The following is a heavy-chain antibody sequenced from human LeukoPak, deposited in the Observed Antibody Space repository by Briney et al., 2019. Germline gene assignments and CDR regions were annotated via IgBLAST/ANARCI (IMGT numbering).Heavy chain of an antibody. CDR2: ISGSGDNT. J-gene: IGHJ4*02. CDR3: AKGSYYDSSGSFYFDY. CDR1: GFTFSSSA. Sequence: GGSLRLSCAASGFTFSSSAMSWVRQVPGKGLEWVSGISGSGDNTYYADSVKGRFTISRDNSKNTLYVQVNSLGTEDTAAYYCAKGSYYDSSGSFYFDYWGQGTLVTVSS. V-gene: IGHV3-23*01. D-gene: IGHD3-22*01.